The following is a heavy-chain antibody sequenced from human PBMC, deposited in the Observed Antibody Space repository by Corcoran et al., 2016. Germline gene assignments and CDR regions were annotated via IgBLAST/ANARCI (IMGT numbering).Heavy chain of an antibody. V-gene: IGHV3-30*18. Sequence: QVQLVESGGGVVQPGRSLRLSCAASGFTFSSYGMHWVRQAPGKGLEWVAVISYDGSNKYYADSVKGRFTISRDNSKNTLYLQMNSLRAEETAGYYCAKGSWYCSGGSCLRVPVDYWGKGTLVTVSS. J-gene: IGHJ4*02. CDR3: AKGSWYCSGGSCLRVPVDY. CDR2: ISYDGSNK. D-gene: IGHD2-15*01. CDR1: GFTFSSYG.